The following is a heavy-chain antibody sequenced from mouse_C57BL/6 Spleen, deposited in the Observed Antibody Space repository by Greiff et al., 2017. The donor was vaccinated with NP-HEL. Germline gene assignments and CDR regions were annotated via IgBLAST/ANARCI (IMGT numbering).Heavy chain of an antibody. CDR1: GYTFTSYG. CDR3: AKDPSYYGSSYWYFDV. D-gene: IGHD1-1*01. CDR2: IYPRSGNT. V-gene: IGHV1-81*01. Sequence: QVQLQQSGAELARPGASVKLSCKASGYTFTSYGISWVKQRTGQGLEWIGEIYPRSGNTYYNEKFKGKATLTADKSSSTAYMELRSLTSEDSAVYFCAKDPSYYGSSYWYFDVWGTGTTVTVSS. J-gene: IGHJ1*03.